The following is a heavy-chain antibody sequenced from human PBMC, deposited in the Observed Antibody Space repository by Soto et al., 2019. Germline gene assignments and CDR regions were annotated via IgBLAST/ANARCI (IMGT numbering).Heavy chain of an antibody. Sequence: GGSLRLSCAASGFTFSTYAMHWVRQAPGKGLEWVAVISYDGSNTHYADSVKGRFTISRDKSKNTLFLQMNSLRAEDTALYYCAKVRVILVARGYFDLWGRGTLVTVSS. J-gene: IGHJ2*01. D-gene: IGHD3-22*01. V-gene: IGHV3-30*04. CDR2: ISYDGSNT. CDR1: GFTFSTYA. CDR3: AKVRVILVARGYFDL.